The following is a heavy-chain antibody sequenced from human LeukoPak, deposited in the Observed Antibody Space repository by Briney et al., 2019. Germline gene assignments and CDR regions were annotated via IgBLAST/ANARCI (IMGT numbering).Heavy chain of an antibody. J-gene: IGHJ4*02. CDR2: ISPYNDNT. V-gene: IGHV1-18*01. CDR3: ARHFYGSGTYYHFDY. D-gene: IGHD3-10*01. Sequence: ASVKVSCKASGYSFPSYGISWVRQAPGQGPEWMGWISPYNDNTNYAQKLQGRATLTTDTSTSTAYMELRGLRSDDTAVYYCARHFYGSGTYYHFDYWGQGTLVTVSS. CDR1: GYSFPSYG.